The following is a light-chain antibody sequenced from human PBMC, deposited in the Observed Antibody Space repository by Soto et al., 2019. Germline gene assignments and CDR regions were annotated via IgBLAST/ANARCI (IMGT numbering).Light chain of an antibody. J-gene: IGKJ4*01. CDR3: QQASSFPLT. Sequence: DIQLTQSPSSVSASVGDRVTINCRVSQGINSWLAWYQQQPGKAPKILIDGASTLQSGVPSRFGGSGSGTDFTLSISSLQPEDFETYYCQQASSFPLTSGRGPKV. V-gene: IGKV1-12*01. CDR1: QGINSW. CDR2: GAS.